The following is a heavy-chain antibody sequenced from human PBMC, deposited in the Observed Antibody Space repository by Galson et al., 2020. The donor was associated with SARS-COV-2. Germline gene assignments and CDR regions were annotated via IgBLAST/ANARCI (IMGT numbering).Heavy chain of an antibody. V-gene: IGHV4-4*02. Sequence: RQPPGKGLEWIGEIYHTGSSNYNPSLKSRVTISVDESKNHFSLRLSSLTAADTAVYYCARDSGGNSDYWGQGILVTVSS. D-gene: IGHD2-21*02. CDR3: ARDSGGNSDY. CDR2: IYHTGSS. J-gene: IGHJ4*02.